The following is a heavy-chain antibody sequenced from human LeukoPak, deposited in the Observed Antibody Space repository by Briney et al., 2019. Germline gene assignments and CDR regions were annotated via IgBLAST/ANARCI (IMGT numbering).Heavy chain of an antibody. CDR1: GGSISSNNW. Sequence: SETLSLTCAVSGGSISSNNWRGWVRQPPGKGLEWIGEIYHSGSPNYNPSLKSRVTISVDKSRNHFSLNLSSVTAADTAVYYCARVNINNWHSCDYWGQGTLVTVSS. V-gene: IGHV4-4*02. J-gene: IGHJ4*02. CDR2: IYHSGSP. D-gene: IGHD1-1*01. CDR3: ARVNINNWHSCDY.